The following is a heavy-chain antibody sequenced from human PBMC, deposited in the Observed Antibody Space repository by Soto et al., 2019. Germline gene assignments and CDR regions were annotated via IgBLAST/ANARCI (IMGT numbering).Heavy chain of an antibody. J-gene: IGHJ5*01. D-gene: IGHD4-17*01. CDR2: IIPIFATP. V-gene: IGHV1-69*13. CDR3: ARARYGDFVTWFDS. Sequence: ASVKVSCKASGVIFSSYAVSWARQVPGQGLEWMGGIIPIFATPKYGQKFQDRVTISADESTSTAYMELISLTSDDTAAYYCARARYGDFVTWFDSWGQGTPITVSS. CDR1: GVIFSSYA.